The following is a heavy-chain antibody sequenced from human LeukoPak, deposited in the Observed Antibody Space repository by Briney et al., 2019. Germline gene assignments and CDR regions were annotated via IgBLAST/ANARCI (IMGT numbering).Heavy chain of an antibody. CDR1: GYSFTRYG. CDR3: ARDPTIFGPLYY. V-gene: IGHV1-18*01. D-gene: IGHD3-3*01. J-gene: IGHJ4*02. CDR2: ISAYNGNT. Sequence: GASVKVSCKASGYSFTRYGISWVRQAPGQGLEWMGWISAYNGNTNYAQKLQGRVTMTTDTSTSTAYMELRSLRSDDTAVYYCARDPTIFGPLYYWGQGTLVTVSS.